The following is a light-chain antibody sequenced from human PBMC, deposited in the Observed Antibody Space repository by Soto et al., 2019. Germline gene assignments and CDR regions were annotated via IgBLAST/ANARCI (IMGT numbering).Light chain of an antibody. Sequence: QSALTQPASVSGSPGQSITISCTGTSSDGADYKDVSWYQQHPGKAPKLLIYGNSNRPSGVPDRFSGSKSGTSASLAITGLQAEDEADYNCQSYDSSLSGYVVFGGGTKLTVL. J-gene: IGLJ2*01. CDR2: GNS. V-gene: IGLV1-40*01. CDR3: QSYDSSLSGYVV. CDR1: SSDGADYKD.